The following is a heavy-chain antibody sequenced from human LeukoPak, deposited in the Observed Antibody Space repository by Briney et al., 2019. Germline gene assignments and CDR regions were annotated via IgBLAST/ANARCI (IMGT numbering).Heavy chain of an antibody. CDR2: MYAGGST. J-gene: IGHJ4*02. D-gene: IGHD3-16*02. CDR1: GFIVSSNY. CDR3: ASEHTFGGVIALDY. V-gene: IGHV3-53*01. Sequence: GGSLRLSCAASGFIVSSNYMSWVRQAPGKGLEWVSVMYAGGSTYYADSVKGRFTISRDNAKNSLYLQMNSLRAEDTAVYYCASEHTFGGVIALDYWGQGTLVTVSS.